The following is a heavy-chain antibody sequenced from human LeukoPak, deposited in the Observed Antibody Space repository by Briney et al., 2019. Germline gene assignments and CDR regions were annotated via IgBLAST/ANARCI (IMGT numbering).Heavy chain of an antibody. CDR2: ISGSGGST. V-gene: IGHV3-23*01. Sequence: PGGSLRRSCAASGFTFSSYAMSWVRQAPGKGLEWVSAISGSGGSTYYADSVKGRFTISRYNSKNTLYLQMNGLRAEDTAVYYCAKTTPGYGGNSDFDYWGQGTLVTVSS. CDR3: AKTTPGYGGNSDFDY. CDR1: GFTFSSYA. D-gene: IGHD4-23*01. J-gene: IGHJ4*02.